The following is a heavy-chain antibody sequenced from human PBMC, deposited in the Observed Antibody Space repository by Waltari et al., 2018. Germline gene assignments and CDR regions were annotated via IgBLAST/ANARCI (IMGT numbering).Heavy chain of an antibody. CDR2: INVRNGGT. CDR3: AKLWDYGTTWAGAFDC. D-gene: IGHD3-10*01. CDR1: EFALATYA. Sequence: EVQLLESGGGCVQPGGSLRLSRAASEFALATYAMSWVPQAPGKGLEWFSAINVRNGGTYYADSVKGRFTISSDNSRNTLYLQMNSLRAEDTAVYYCAKLWDYGTTWAGAFDCWGQGTLVTVSS. J-gene: IGHJ4*02. V-gene: IGHV3-23*01.